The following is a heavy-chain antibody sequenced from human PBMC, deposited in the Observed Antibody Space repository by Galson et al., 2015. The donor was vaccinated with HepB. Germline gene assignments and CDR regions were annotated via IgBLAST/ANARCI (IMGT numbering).Heavy chain of an antibody. Sequence: SLRLSCAASGFTFSSYSMNWVRQAPGKGLEWVSYISSSSSTIYYADSVKGRFTISRDNAKNSLYLQMNSLRDEDTAVYYCTGDWGYGSGWKGGARVYGMDVWGQGTTVTVSS. V-gene: IGHV3-48*02. CDR1: GFTFSSYS. CDR3: TGDWGYGSGWKGGARVYGMDV. J-gene: IGHJ6*02. D-gene: IGHD6-19*01. CDR2: ISSSSSTI.